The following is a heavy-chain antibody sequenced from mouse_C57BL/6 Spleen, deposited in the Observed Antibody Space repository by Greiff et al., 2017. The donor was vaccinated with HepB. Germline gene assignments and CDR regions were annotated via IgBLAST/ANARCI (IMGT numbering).Heavy chain of an antibody. Sequence: EVKLVESGPGLVKPSQSLSLTCSVTGYSITSGYYWNWIRQFPGNKLEWMGYISYDGSNNYNPSLKNRISITRDTSKNQFFLKLNSVTTEDTATYYCARRADGYYFDYWGQGTTLTVSS. J-gene: IGHJ2*01. CDR1: GYSITSGYY. CDR2: ISYDGSN. CDR3: ARRADGYYFDY. D-gene: IGHD2-3*01. V-gene: IGHV3-6*01.